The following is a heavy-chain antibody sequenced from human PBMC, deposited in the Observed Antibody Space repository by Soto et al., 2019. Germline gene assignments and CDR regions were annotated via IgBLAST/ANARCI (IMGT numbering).Heavy chain of an antibody. J-gene: IGHJ4*02. V-gene: IGHV3-30-3*01. CDR3: ARDPFDYDSGIVPPPSRGFDY. Sequence: GGSLRLSCAASGFTFSSYWMHWVRQAPGKGLEWVAVITHDGSQKYYADYVKGRFTISRDNSKNTLFLQMNSVREDDTAVYYCARDPFDYDSGIVPPPSRGFDYWGQGILVTVSS. D-gene: IGHD3-22*01. CDR1: GFTFSSYW. CDR2: ITHDGSQK.